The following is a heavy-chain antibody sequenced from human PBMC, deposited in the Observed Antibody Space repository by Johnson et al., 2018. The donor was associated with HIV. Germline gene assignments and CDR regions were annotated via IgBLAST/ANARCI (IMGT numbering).Heavy chain of an antibody. CDR1: GFTFDDYG. V-gene: IGHV3-66*01. Sequence: VQLVESGGGLVQPGGSLRVSCAASGFTFDDYGMSWVRQAPGKGLEWVTSISGGSTYYADSVKCRFTFSRDNSKNTVYLQMNSLRAEDTAVYYCARDGESHQLPLGDAFDIWGQGTMVTVSS. CDR3: ARDGESHQLPLGDAFDI. J-gene: IGHJ3*02. D-gene: IGHD1-1*01. CDR2: ISGGST.